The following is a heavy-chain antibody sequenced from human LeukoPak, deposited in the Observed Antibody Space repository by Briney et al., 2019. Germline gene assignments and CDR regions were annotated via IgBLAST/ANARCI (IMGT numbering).Heavy chain of an antibody. J-gene: IGHJ4*02. CDR3: ARDCPPYYYDSSGSRVFDY. CDR1: GYSISSGYY. D-gene: IGHD3-22*01. V-gene: IGHV4-38-2*02. CDR2: IYHSGST. Sequence: SETLSLTCAVSGYSISSGYYWGWIRQPPGKGLEWIGSIYHSGSTYYNPSLKSRVTISVDTSKNQFSLKLSSVTAADTAVYCCARDCPPYYYDSSGSRVFDYWGQGTLVTVSS.